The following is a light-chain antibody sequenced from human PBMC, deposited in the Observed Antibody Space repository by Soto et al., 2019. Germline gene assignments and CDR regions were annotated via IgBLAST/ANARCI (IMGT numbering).Light chain of an antibody. CDR2: EVS. J-gene: IGLJ2*01. CDR1: SSDVGGYNH. Sequence: QSVLTQPPSVSGSPGQSITISCTGTSSDVGGYNHVSWYQQYPGKAPKLIIFEVSDRPSGIANRFSGSKSANTASLSISGVQDEDEADYYCSSYKRGATLVFGGGTQLTVL. V-gene: IGLV2-14*01. CDR3: SSYKRGATLV.